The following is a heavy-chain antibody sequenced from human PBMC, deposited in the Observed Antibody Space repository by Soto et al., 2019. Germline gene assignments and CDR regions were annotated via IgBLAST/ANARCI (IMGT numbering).Heavy chain of an antibody. CDR2: ISGSGGST. CDR1: GFTFSSYA. D-gene: IGHD5-18*01. Sequence: RRLSCAASGFTFSSYAMSWVRQAPGKGLEWVSAISGSGGSTYYADSVKGRFTISRDNSKNTLYLQMNSLRAEDTAVYYCAKDLSSYGPSDYWGQGTLVTVSS. J-gene: IGHJ4*02. V-gene: IGHV3-23*01. CDR3: AKDLSSYGPSDY.